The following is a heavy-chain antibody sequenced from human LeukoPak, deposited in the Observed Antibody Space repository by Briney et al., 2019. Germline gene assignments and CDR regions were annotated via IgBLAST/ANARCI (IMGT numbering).Heavy chain of an antibody. CDR1: GGAINSGSHY. CDR2: IYTSGTT. Sequence: PSQSLSLTCTVSGGAINSGSHYWSWIRQSAGKGLEWIGRIYTSGTTNSNPSLKSRVTISVDTSKNQFSLKLSSVIAADTAVYYRAREYYDSNKAPALDIWGQGTMVTVSS. D-gene: IGHD3-22*01. J-gene: IGHJ3*02. CDR3: AREYYDSNKAPALDI. V-gene: IGHV4-61*02.